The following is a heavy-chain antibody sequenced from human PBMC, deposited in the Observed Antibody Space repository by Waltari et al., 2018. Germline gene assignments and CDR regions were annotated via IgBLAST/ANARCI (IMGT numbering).Heavy chain of an antibody. CDR1: GFTFSSSS. CDR3: ARDREGGSLDFDY. CDR2: ISSSSSYI. Sequence: EVQLVESGGGLVKPGGSLRLSCAASGFTFSSSSMTWVRQAPGKGLEWVSSISSSSSYIYYADSVKGRFTISRDNAKNSLYLQMNSLRAEDTAVYYCARDREGGSLDFDYWGQGTLVTVSS. D-gene: IGHD1-26*01. J-gene: IGHJ4*02. V-gene: IGHV3-21*01.